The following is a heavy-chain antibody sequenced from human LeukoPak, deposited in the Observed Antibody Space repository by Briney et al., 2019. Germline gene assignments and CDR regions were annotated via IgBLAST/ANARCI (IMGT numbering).Heavy chain of an antibody. D-gene: IGHD3-3*01. CDR1: GFTVSSNY. V-gene: IGHV3-66*01. CDR3: ARAPRDGRFLDKMDY. Sequence: TGGSLRLSCAASGFTVSSNYMSWVRQAPGKGLEWVSVIYSGGSTYYADSVKGRFTISRDNSKNTLYLQMNSLRAEDTAVYYCARAPRDGRFLDKMDYWGQGTLVTVSS. CDR2: IYSGGST. J-gene: IGHJ4*02.